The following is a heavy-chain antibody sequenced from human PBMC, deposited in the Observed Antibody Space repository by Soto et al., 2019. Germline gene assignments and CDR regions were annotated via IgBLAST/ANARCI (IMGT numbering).Heavy chain of an antibody. D-gene: IGHD3-3*01. J-gene: IGHJ2*01. Sequence: QITLKESGPTLVKPTQTLTLTCTFSGFSLSTSGVGVGWIRQPPGKALEWLALIYWNDDKRYSPSLKSRLTITKDTSKNQVVLTMTNMDPVDTATYYCAHFPGGFLEWLSDWYFDLWGRGTLVTVSS. V-gene: IGHV2-5*01. CDR1: GFSLSTSGVG. CDR3: AHFPGGFLEWLSDWYFDL. CDR2: IYWNDDK.